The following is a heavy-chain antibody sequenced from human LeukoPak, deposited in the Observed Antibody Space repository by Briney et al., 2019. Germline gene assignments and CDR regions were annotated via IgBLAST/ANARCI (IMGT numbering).Heavy chain of an antibody. CDR2: ISSSSSYI. CDR1: GFTFSSYS. V-gene: IGHV3-21*04. CDR3: AKDRSIGTYYTFDS. Sequence: GGSLRLSCAASGFTFSSYSMNWVRQAPGKGLEWVSSISSSSSYIYYADSVKGRFTISRDNSKNTLYLQMSSLTAKDTAVYYCAKDRSIGTYYTFDSWGQGTLVTVSS. J-gene: IGHJ4*02. D-gene: IGHD1-26*01.